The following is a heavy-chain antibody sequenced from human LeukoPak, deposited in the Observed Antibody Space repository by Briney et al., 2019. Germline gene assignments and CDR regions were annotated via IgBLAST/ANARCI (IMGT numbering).Heavy chain of an antibody. CDR2: ISGGSSTI. CDR3: ARRGSGRHFDF. V-gene: IGHV3-11*01. J-gene: IGHJ4*02. CDR1: GFTFSDYY. Sequence: GGSLRLSCAASGFTFSDYYMSWIRQAPGKGLEWVSHISGGSSTIYYADSLKGRFTVSRDNAKNSLYLLMNSLRAEDTAVYYCARRGSGRHFDFWGQGTPVTVSS. D-gene: IGHD2-15*01.